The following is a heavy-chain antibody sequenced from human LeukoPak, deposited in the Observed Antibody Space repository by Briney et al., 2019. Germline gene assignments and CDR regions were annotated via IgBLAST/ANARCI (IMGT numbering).Heavy chain of an antibody. CDR1: GGSISSGGYY. J-gene: IGHJ4*02. CDR3: ARLIDGQWLVLDY. Sequence: SQTLSLTCTVSGGSISSGGYYWSWIRQHPGKGLEWIGYIYYSGSTNYNPSLKSRVTISVDTSKNQFSLKLSSVTAADTAVYYCARLIDGQWLVLDYWGQGTLVTVSS. CDR2: IYYSGST. D-gene: IGHD6-19*01. V-gene: IGHV4-31*03.